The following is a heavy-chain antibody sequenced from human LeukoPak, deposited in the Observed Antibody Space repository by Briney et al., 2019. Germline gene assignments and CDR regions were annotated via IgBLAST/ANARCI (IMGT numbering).Heavy chain of an antibody. Sequence: EGSLRLSCAASGFTFSDYSMNWVRQTPGKGLEWISYIGISSGNTKYADSVKGRFTISGDKAKNSLYLQMNSLRVEDTAVYYCAGDYKYAFDNWGQGTLVTVSS. CDR2: IGISSGNT. V-gene: IGHV3-48*01. CDR3: AGDYKYAFDN. J-gene: IGHJ4*02. D-gene: IGHD5-24*01. CDR1: GFTFSDYS.